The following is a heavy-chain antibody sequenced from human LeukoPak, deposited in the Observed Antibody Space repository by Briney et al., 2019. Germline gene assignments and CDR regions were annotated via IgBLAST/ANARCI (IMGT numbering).Heavy chain of an antibody. CDR1: GGSFSSSSYY. CDR2: FYYDGST. CDR3: VRRAHVDMPV. J-gene: IGHJ3*01. Sequence: SETLSLTCTVSGGSFSSSSYYWAWIRRPPGKGLEWIGSFYYDGSTYYNPSLKSRVTVSVDTSKNQFSLRLTSVSAADTAFYYCVRRAHVDMPVWGQGTLATVSS. V-gene: IGHV4-39*01. D-gene: IGHD2-2*01.